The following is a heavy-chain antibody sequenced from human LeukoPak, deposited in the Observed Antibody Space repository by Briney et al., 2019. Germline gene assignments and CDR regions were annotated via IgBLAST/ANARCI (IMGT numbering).Heavy chain of an antibody. CDR1: GYTFTSYD. CDR2: MNPNNGNT. CDR3: ARGWRYYDFWSGYWERRKDYYGMEV. D-gene: IGHD3-3*01. Sequence: ASVKVSCKPSGYTFTSYDINWVRRATGQGLEWMGWMNPNNGNTVYAQKFQGRVTMTRNTSISTAYMELSSLRSEDTAVYYCARGWRYYDFWSGYWERRKDYYGMEVWGPGTTVTVSS. V-gene: IGHV1-8*01. J-gene: IGHJ6*02.